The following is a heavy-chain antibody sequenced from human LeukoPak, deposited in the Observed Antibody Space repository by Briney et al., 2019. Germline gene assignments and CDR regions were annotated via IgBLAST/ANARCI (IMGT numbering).Heavy chain of an antibody. CDR1: GGSFSGYY. CDR3: ARGRRGSGSYYPRQYYYYYMDV. J-gene: IGHJ6*03. V-gene: IGHV4-34*01. CDR2: INHSGST. Sequence: PSETLPLTCAVYGGSFSGYYWSWIRQPPGKGLEWIGEINHSGSTNYNPSLKSRVTISVDTSKNQFSLKLSSVTAADTAVYYCARGRRGSGSYYPRQYYYYYMDVWGKGTPVTISS. D-gene: IGHD3-10*01.